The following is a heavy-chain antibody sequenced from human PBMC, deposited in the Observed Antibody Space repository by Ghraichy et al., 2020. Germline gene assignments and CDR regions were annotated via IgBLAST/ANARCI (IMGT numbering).Heavy chain of an antibody. CDR1: GGSISSYY. J-gene: IGHJ4*02. D-gene: IGHD5-12*01. V-gene: IGHV4-59*01. Sequence: SETLSLTCTVSGGSISSYYWSWIRQPPGKGLEWIGYIYYSGSTNYNPSLKSRVTISVDTSKNQFSLKLSSVTAADTAVYYCAREGSGYSGYDHFDYWGQGTLVTVSS. CDR2: IYYSGST. CDR3: AREGSGYSGYDHFDY.